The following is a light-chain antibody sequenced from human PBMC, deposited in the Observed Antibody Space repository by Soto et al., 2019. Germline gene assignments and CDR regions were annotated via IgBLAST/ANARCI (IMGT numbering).Light chain of an antibody. CDR3: QQLNNFPRT. J-gene: IGKJ1*01. CDR2: GAS. V-gene: IGKV1-9*01. Sequence: DIQFTQSPSFLSASVGDRVTITCRASQGISSYLAWYQQRPGKAPKLLMYGASTLQSGVPSRFSGSASGTTFTLTINNLQPEDFATYYCQQLNNFPRTFGQGTKVE. CDR1: QGISSY.